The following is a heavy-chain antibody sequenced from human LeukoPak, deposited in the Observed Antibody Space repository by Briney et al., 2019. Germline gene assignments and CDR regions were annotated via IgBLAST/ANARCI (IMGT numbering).Heavy chain of an antibody. CDR1: GGSISSYY. J-gene: IGHJ4*02. V-gene: IGHV4-4*07. D-gene: IGHD4-23*01. CDR2: IYSSGST. Sequence: SETLSLTCTVSGGSISSYYWSWIRQPAGKGLEWNGRIYSSGSTNFNPSLKSRVTMSVDMSRNQFSLKLSSVTAADTAVYYCARVSPGGNSDYLGQGTLVTVSS. CDR3: ARVSPGGNSDY.